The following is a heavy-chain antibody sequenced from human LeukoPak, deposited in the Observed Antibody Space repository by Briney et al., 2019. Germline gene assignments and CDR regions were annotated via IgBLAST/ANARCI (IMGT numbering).Heavy chain of an antibody. D-gene: IGHD5/OR15-5a*01. CDR3: ARDQSNY. Sequence: XSETLSLTCTVSGYSISSGYYWGWIRQPPGKGLEWIGSIYHSGSTYYNPSLKSRVTISVDTSKNQFSLKLSSVTAADTAVYYCARDQSNYWGQGTLVTVSS. V-gene: IGHV4-38-2*02. J-gene: IGHJ4*02. CDR2: IYHSGST. CDR1: GYSISSGYY.